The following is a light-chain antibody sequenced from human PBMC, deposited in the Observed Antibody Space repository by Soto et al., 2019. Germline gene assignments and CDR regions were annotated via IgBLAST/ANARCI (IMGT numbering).Light chain of an antibody. CDR2: GAS. Sequence: IVLSQAPGTLSLSPGERAPPSCRASQSVSSSYLAWYQQKPGQAPRLLIYGASSRATGIPDRFSGSGSGTDFTLTISRLEPEDFAVYYCQQYGRTFGQGTRLEIK. CDR1: QSVSSSY. V-gene: IGKV3-20*01. J-gene: IGKJ5*01. CDR3: QQYGRT.